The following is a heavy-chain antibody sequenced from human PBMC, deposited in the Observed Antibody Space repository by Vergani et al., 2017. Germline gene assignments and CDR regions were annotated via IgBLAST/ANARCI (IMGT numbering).Heavy chain of an antibody. J-gene: IGHJ6*02. CDR3: VKGPSIAAAENYYYYGMDV. V-gene: IGHV3-64D*06. D-gene: IGHD6-13*01. Sequence: EVQLLESGGGLVQPGGSLRLSCAASGFTFSSYAMHWVRQAPGKGLEYVSAISSNGGSTYYADSVKGRFTISRDNSKNTLYLQMSSLRAEDTAVYYCVKGPSIAAAENYYYYGMDVWGQGTTVTVSS. CDR1: GFTFSSYA. CDR2: ISSNGGST.